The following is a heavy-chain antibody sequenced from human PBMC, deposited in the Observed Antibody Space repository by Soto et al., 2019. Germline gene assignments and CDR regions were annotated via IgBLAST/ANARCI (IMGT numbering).Heavy chain of an antibody. Sequence: EVQLVESGGGLVQPGGSVRLSCAASGFLVSRKYMTWVRQAPGKGLDWVSVMYSDGTTHYVESVKGRFSISRDNSKNTVYLQMSRLTAEDTAVYYCARSPYCGTECNSGYFDYWGQGTLVTVSS. CDR1: GFLVSRKY. J-gene: IGHJ4*02. CDR3: ARSPYCGTECNSGYFDY. D-gene: IGHD2-21*01. V-gene: IGHV3-53*01. CDR2: MYSDGTT.